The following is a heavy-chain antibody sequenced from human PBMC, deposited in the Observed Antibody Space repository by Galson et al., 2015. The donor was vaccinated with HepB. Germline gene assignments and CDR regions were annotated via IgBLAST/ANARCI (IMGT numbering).Heavy chain of an antibody. Sequence: SVKVSCKASGYTFTSYGISWVRQAPGQGLEWMGWISAYNGNTNYAQKLQGRVTMTTDTSTSTAYMELRSLRSDDTAVYYCARARMITFGGVMGFDPWGQGTLVTVSS. J-gene: IGHJ5*02. CDR3: ARARMITFGGVMGFDP. CDR1: GYTFTSYG. V-gene: IGHV1-18*01. CDR2: ISAYNGNT. D-gene: IGHD3-16*01.